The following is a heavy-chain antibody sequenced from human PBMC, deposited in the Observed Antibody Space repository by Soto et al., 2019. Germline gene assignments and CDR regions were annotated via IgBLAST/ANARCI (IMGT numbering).Heavy chain of an antibody. CDR2: IIPIFGTA. J-gene: IGHJ5*02. CDR1: GGTFSSYA. Sequence: QVQLVQSGAEVQKPGSSVKVSCKASGGTFSSYAISWVRQAPGQGLEWMGGIIPIFGTANYAQKFQGRVTITADESTSTAYMELSSLRSEDTAVYYCARGLGPRRRYYDSSGPDPWGQGTLVTVSS. V-gene: IGHV1-69*01. D-gene: IGHD3-22*01. CDR3: ARGLGPRRRYYDSSGPDP.